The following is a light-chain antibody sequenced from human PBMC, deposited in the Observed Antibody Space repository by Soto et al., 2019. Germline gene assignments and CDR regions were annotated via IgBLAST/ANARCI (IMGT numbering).Light chain of an antibody. V-gene: IGKV4-1*01. J-gene: IGKJ4*01. Sequence: DIVMTQSPDSLAVSLGERATINCKSSQTVLYSSNNKNCLAWYQQKPGQPPKLLIYWASTRESGVPDRFSGSGSGTDFTLTISNLQADDVAVYYCQQYHSLPLTFGGGTRVEIK. CDR2: WAS. CDR1: QTVLYSSNNKNC. CDR3: QQYHSLPLT.